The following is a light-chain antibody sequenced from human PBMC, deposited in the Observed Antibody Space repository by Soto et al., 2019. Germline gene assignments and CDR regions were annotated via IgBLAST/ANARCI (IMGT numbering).Light chain of an antibody. CDR3: HQRGAWPLT. V-gene: IGKV3-11*01. CDR1: QSVSSY. Sequence: EIVLTQSPATLSFSPGEIATRSCRASQSVSSYLAWYQQKPGQAPRLLIFDAFNRATGIPARFSGSGSGTDFTLTCSSLEHEDFAVYYCHQRGAWPLTFGGGTKVE. J-gene: IGKJ4*01. CDR2: DAF.